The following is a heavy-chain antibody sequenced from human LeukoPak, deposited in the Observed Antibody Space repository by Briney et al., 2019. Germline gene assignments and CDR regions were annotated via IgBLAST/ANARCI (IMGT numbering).Heavy chain of an antibody. CDR1: GFTFSNAY. J-gene: IGHJ4*02. CDR3: AKAFYYYDSSGYFMERKSEACFDY. D-gene: IGHD3-22*01. V-gene: IGHV3-23*01. Sequence: GGSLRLSCAASGFTFSNAYMSWVRQAPGKGLEWVSAISGSGGSTYYADSVKGRFTISRDNSKNTLYLQMNSLRAEDTAVYYCAKAFYYYDSSGYFMERKSEACFDYWGQGTLVTVSS. CDR2: ISGSGGST.